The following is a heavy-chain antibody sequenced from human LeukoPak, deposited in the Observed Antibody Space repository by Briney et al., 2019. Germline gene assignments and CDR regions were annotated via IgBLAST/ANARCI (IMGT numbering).Heavy chain of an antibody. CDR3: ARVGGVTMVRNAFDI. D-gene: IGHD3-10*01. CDR1: EGSLSGYF. V-gene: IGHV4-34*01. Sequence: SETLSLTCAVYEGSLSGYFWSWIRQPPGKGLEWIGEISIAGEINYNPSLRSRATISMDTTKNQFSLRLTSVIAADTAVYYCARVGGVTMVRNAFDIWGQGTMVTVSS. CDR2: ISIAGEI. J-gene: IGHJ3*02.